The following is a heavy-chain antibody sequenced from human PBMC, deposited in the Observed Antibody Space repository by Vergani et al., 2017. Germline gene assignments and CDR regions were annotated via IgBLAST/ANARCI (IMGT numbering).Heavy chain of an antibody. CDR2: FDPEHGEV. CDR1: GYSLTELT. CDR3: ARGDYGILTGYRY. Sequence: QVQLGQSGSEVRKPGASVKVSCQVSGYSLTELTIHWVRQAPGKGLEWMGGFDPEHGEVTFAHHIQGRVTMTEDRSTDTAYMVLSRLRPEDTALYDCARGDYGILTGYRYWGQGTLVTVSA. D-gene: IGHD3-9*01. J-gene: IGHJ4*02. V-gene: IGHV1-24*01.